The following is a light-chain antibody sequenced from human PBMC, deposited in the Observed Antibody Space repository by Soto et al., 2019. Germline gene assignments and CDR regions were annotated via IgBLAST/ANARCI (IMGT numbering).Light chain of an antibody. CDR3: SSYTSSSTVV. CDR1: SSDVGGYNY. V-gene: IGLV2-14*01. J-gene: IGLJ2*01. Sequence: QSVPTQPASVSGSPGQSITISCTGTSSDVGGYNYVSWYQQHPGKAPKLMIYDVSNRPSGVSNRFSGSKSGNTASLTISGLQAEDEADYYCSSYTSSSTVVFGGGTSSPS. CDR2: DVS.